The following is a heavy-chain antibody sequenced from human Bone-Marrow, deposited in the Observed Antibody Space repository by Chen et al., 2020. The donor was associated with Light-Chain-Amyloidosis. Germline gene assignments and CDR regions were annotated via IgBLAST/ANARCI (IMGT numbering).Heavy chain of an antibody. J-gene: IGHJ4*02. Sequence: VQLLESGGAFVQPGGSLRRSCDAAGLTFSNYPMSWVRQAPGKGLEWVSVISESGDTSYADSVKGRLTISRDNSKNTVYLQMNSLRGEDTAIYYCATRRGLEYWGQGTLVIVSS. CDR3: ATRRGLEY. D-gene: IGHD6-6*01. CDR1: GLTFSNYP. CDR2: ISESGDT. V-gene: IGHV3-23*01.